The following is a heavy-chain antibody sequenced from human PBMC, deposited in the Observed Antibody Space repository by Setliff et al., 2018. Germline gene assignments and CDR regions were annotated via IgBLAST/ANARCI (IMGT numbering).Heavy chain of an antibody. CDR1: GDSIYNHF. V-gene: IGHV4-4*08. CDR2: IYSTGST. D-gene: IGHD3-10*01. CDR3: VTSTIIIYYFDF. Sequence: SETLSLTCTVSGDSIYNHFWSWVRQPPGKGLEWIGYIYSTGSTNYNPSLKSRVAISIDTSKNTLYLQMNSLRAEDTAVYYCVTSTIIIYYFDFWGQGTPVTVS. J-gene: IGHJ4*02.